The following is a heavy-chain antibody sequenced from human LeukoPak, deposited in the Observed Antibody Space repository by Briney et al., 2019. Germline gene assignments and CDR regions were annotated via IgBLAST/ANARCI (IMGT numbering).Heavy chain of an antibody. CDR3: ARRDGESRYYFDY. CDR2: IASGGGTI. Sequence: PGGSLRLSCAASGFTFSSYEMNWVRQAPGMGLVWVSHIASGGGTIYYADSVKGRFTISRDNAKRSLYPQMNSLRAEDTAVYYCARRDGESRYYFDYWGQGTLVTVSS. CDR1: GFTFSSYE. V-gene: IGHV3-48*03. D-gene: IGHD4-17*01. J-gene: IGHJ4*02.